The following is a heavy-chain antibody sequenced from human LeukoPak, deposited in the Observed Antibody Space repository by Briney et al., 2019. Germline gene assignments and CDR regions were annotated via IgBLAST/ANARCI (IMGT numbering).Heavy chain of an antibody. CDR1: GGSFSGYY. CDR3: ARGQLDGGSYRYRRWSWFDP. Sequence: SETLSLTCAVYGGSFSGYYWSWIRQPPGKGLEWIGEINHSGSTNYNPSLKSRVTISVDTSKNQFSLKLSSVTAADTAVYYCARGQLDGGSYRYRRWSWFDPWGQGTLVTVSS. J-gene: IGHJ5*02. CDR2: INHSGST. D-gene: IGHD1-26*01. V-gene: IGHV4-34*01.